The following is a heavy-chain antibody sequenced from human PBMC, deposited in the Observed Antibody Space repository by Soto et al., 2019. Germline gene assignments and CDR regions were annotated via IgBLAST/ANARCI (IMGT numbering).Heavy chain of an antibody. V-gene: IGHV4-59*11. D-gene: IGHD4-17*01. Sequence: PSETMSLTCTVSGDSIRNHYWSWIRQSPGKGLEWIGYIYKSGSTKYNPSLKSRLTISVDTSKNQFSLKLTSVTAADTAVFYCARTLEYGHMDVSLKWTTVTVSS. CDR2: IYKSGST. J-gene: IGHJ6*03. CDR1: GDSIRNHY. CDR3: ARTLEYGHMDV.